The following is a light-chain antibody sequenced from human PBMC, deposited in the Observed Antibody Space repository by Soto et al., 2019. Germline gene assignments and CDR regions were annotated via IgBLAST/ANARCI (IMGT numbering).Light chain of an antibody. J-gene: IGLJ1*01. CDR2: DVS. CDR3: SSYTSSSTL. Sequence: QPALTQPASVSGSPGQSITISCTGTSSDVGSYNYVSWYQQHPGKAPKLMIYDVSNRPSGVSNRFSGSKSGNTASLTISGLQAEDEADYYCSSYTSSSTLFGTGTKVTVL. CDR1: SSDVGSYNY. V-gene: IGLV2-14*01.